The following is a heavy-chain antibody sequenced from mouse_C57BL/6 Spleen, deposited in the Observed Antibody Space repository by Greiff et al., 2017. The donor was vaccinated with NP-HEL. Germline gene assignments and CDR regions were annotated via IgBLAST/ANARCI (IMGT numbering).Heavy chain of an antibody. Sequence: VQLQQSGPELVKPGASVKMSCKASGYTFTDYNMHWVKQSHGKSLEWIGYINPNNGGTSYNQKFKGKATLTVNKSSSTAYMELRSLTSEDSAVYYCARKGIYPGDAMDYWGQGTSVTVSS. CDR3: ARKGIYPGDAMDY. V-gene: IGHV1-22*01. CDR2: INPNNGGT. CDR1: GYTFTDYN. D-gene: IGHD2-1*01. J-gene: IGHJ4*01.